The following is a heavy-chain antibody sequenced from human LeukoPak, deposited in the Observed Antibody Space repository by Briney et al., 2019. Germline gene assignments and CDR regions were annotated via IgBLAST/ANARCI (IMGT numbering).Heavy chain of an antibody. V-gene: IGHV3-43*02. D-gene: IGHD2-2*02. CDR1: GFRFENCA. CDR2: ISEDGGLT. Sequence: GGSLRLSCAASGFRFENCAMHWVRQVPGKGLEWVSIISEDGGLTYYADSVKGRFTISRDNSKNSLYLQMNSLRSEDTALYYCAKDPKREYLFDYWGQGTLVTVSS. CDR3: AKDPKREYLFDY. J-gene: IGHJ4*02.